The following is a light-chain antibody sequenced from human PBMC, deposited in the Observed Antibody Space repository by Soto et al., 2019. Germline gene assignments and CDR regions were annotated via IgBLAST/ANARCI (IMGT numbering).Light chain of an antibody. CDR3: QQRSNWPLT. Sequence: EIVWTQSPATLSLSPGERATLSCRASQSVSSYLAWYQQKPGQAPRLLIYDASNRATGIPARFSGSGSGTDFTLTISSLEPEDFAVYSCQQRSNWPLTFGGGTKVEIK. J-gene: IGKJ4*01. V-gene: IGKV3-11*01. CDR2: DAS. CDR1: QSVSSY.